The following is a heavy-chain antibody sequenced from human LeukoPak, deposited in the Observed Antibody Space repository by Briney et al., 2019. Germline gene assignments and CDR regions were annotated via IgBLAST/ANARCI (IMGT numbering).Heavy chain of an antibody. Sequence: ASVKVSCKASGGTFSSYAISWVRQAPGQGLEWMGWISAYNGNTNYAQKLQGRVTMTTDTSTSTAYMELRSLRSDDTAVYYCARDPGTTLPFDYWGQGTLVTVSS. V-gene: IGHV1-18*01. CDR1: GGTFSSYA. D-gene: IGHD1-7*01. J-gene: IGHJ4*02. CDR2: ISAYNGNT. CDR3: ARDPGTTLPFDY.